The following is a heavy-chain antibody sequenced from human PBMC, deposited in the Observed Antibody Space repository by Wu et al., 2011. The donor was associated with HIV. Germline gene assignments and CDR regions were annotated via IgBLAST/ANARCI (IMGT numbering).Heavy chain of an antibody. CDR1: AYTFINYD. J-gene: IGHJ5*02. CDR3: ARVDLQRENWNDNVRPFDP. Sequence: QVQLVQSGAEVKKPGASVKVSCKAPAYTFINYDFIWVRQAPGQGLEWMGWISAYNGDTNYAQKLQGRVSMTTDTSTNTAYMELRSLRSDDTAVYYCARVDLQRENWNDNVRPFDPWGQGTL. V-gene: IGHV1-18*01. CDR2: ISAYNGDT. D-gene: IGHD1-1*01.